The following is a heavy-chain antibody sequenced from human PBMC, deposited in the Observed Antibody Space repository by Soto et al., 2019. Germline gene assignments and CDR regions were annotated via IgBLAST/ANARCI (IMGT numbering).Heavy chain of an antibody. Sequence: EVQLLESGGGLVQPGGSLRLSCAASGFTFSNYAMSWVRQAPGKGLEWVSAISNSGGTTYYADSVKGRFTISRDNSKDTLHRQMNSLRAEDTAVYYCAKTPRQWLVYFDYWGQGTLVTVSS. D-gene: IGHD6-19*01. J-gene: IGHJ4*02. CDR1: GFTFSNYA. CDR2: ISNSGGTT. CDR3: AKTPRQWLVYFDY. V-gene: IGHV3-23*01.